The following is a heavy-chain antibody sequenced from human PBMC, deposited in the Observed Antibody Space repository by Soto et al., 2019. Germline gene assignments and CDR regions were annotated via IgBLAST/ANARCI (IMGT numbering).Heavy chain of an antibody. J-gene: IGHJ6*02. CDR2: INPNSGGT. CDR1: GYTFTGYY. D-gene: IGHD2-2*02. Sequence: VASVKLSCKASGYTFTGYYMHWVRQAPGQGLEWMGWINPNSGGTNYAQKFQGRVTMTRDTSISTAYMELSRLRSDDTAVYYCARGDCSSTSCYTGEYYYYGMDVWGQGTTVTVSS. V-gene: IGHV1-2*02. CDR3: ARGDCSSTSCYTGEYYYYGMDV.